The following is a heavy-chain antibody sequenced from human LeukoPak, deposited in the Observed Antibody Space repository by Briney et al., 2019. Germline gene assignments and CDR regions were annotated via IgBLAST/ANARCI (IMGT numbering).Heavy chain of an antibody. J-gene: IGHJ2*01. CDR1: GFVFGDYA. CDR2: ISHNGSSK. V-gene: IGHV3-30-3*01. Sequence: PGGSLRLSCAASGFVFGDYAMHWVRQAPGKGLEWTALISHNGSSKYYADSVRGRFTISRDNSNTLYLEMNSLRPEDTAVFYCARGRSPDYWYFDLWGRGTPVTVPS. CDR3: ARGRSPDYWYFDL.